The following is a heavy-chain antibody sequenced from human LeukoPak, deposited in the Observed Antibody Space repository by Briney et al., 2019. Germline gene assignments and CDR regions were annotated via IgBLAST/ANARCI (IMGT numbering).Heavy chain of an antibody. V-gene: IGHV3-7*03. CDR1: GFTFSNYW. Sequence: GGSLRLSCAASGFTFSNYWMAWVRQAPGKELEWVANIKDDGSQKYYVDSVKGRFTISRDNSKNTLYLQMNGLRAEDTAVYYCARVAWPDAFDIWGQGTMVTVS. CDR3: ARVAWPDAFDI. J-gene: IGHJ3*02. CDR2: IKDDGSQK.